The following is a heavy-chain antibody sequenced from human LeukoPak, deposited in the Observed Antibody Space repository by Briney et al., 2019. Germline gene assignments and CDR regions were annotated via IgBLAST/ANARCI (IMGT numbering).Heavy chain of an antibody. V-gene: IGHV3-74*01. CDR2: INSDGRST. D-gene: IGHD4-17*01. CDR3: ARGKNGDSLFDY. CDR1: GFSFSSYW. Sequence: PGGSLRLSCAASGFSFSSYWMHWVRQAPGKGLVWVSRINSDGRSTSYVDSVKGRFTISRDNAKNTLYLQMSTLRAEDTAVYYCARGKNGDSLFDYWGQGTLVAVSS. J-gene: IGHJ4*02.